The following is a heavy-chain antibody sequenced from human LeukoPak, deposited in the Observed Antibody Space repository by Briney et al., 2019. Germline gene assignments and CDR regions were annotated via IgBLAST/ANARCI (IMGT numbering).Heavy chain of an antibody. CDR2: IIPIFGTA. Sequence: PVKVSCKASGGTFSSYAISWVRQAPGQGLEWMGGIIPIFGTANYAQKFQGRVTITADKSTSTAYMELSSLRSEDTAVYYCAIPSSAHSGYDPWGQGTLVTVSS. D-gene: IGHD5-12*01. CDR1: GGTFSSYA. CDR3: AIPSSAHSGYDP. J-gene: IGHJ5*02. V-gene: IGHV1-69*06.